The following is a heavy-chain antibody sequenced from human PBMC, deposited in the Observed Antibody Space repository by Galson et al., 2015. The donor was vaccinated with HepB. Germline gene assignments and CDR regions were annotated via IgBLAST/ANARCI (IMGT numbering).Heavy chain of an antibody. CDR2: IYPRDSDT. CDR1: GYRFTSYW. CDR3: ARHQYSGHPSRASDI. J-gene: IGHJ3*02. D-gene: IGHD1-26*01. V-gene: IGHV5-51*01. Sequence: QSGAEVKKPGESLRISCKGSGYRFTSYWISWVRQMPGKGLEWMGIIYPRDSDTRYSPSFQGQVTMSVDKSITTAYLQWSSLKATDTAMYYCARHQYSGHPSRASDIWGQGTMVSVSS.